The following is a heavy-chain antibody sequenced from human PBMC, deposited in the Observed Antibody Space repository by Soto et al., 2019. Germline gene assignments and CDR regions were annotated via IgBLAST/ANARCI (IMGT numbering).Heavy chain of an antibody. D-gene: IGHD5-18*01. CDR2: IIPIFATA. V-gene: IGHV1-69*01. J-gene: IGHJ4*02. CDR1: GGTFSSYA. Sequence: QVQLVQSGAEVTKPGSSVKVSCKASGGTFSSYAISWVRQAPGQGLEWMGGIIPIFATANYAQKFQGRVTITADECTSTAYMELSSLRSEDRAVYYCAGGGIQLWTRVYWGQGTLVTVSS. CDR3: AGGGIQLWTRVY.